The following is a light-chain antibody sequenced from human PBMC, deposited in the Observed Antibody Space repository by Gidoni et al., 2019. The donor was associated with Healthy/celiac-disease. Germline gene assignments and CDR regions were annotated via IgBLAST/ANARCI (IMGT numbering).Light chain of an antibody. V-gene: IGKV1-39*01. CDR2: AAS. CDR3: QQSYNTLWT. J-gene: IGKJ1*01. Sequence: DIQMTQSPSSLSASVGDRVTITCRASQSISTYLNWYQQKPGKAPKLLIYAASSLQSGVPSRFSGSGSGTDFTLTISILQPEDFATYYCQQSYNTLWTFGQGTKVEIK. CDR1: QSISTY.